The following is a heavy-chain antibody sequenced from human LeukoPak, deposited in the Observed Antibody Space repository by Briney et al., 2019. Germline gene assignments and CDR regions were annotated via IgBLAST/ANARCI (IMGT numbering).Heavy chain of an antibody. CDR1: GYTFTGYY. CDR3: ARNYGDYSGDY. CDR2: MNPNSGNT. J-gene: IGHJ4*02. D-gene: IGHD4-17*01. V-gene: IGHV1-8*03. Sequence: ASVKVSCKASGYTFTGYYMHWVRQAPGQGLEWMGWMNPNSGNTGYAQKFQGRVTITRNTSISTAYMELSSLRSEDTAVYYCARNYGDYSGDYWGQGTLVTVSS.